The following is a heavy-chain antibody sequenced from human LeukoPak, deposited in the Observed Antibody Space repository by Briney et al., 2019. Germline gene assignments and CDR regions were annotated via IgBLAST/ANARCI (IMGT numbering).Heavy chain of an antibody. V-gene: IGHV4-59*01. D-gene: IGHD1-26*01. CDR2: IYHSGST. CDR3: ARDWEGYALDI. CDR1: GGPISSYY. J-gene: IGHJ3*02. Sequence: PSETLSLTCTVSGGPISSYYWSWIRQPPAKGLAWIGYIYHSGSTNYNPSLKSRVTISVDTSKNQFSLKLSSVTAAHTAVYYCARDWEGYALDIWRERTMATVSS.